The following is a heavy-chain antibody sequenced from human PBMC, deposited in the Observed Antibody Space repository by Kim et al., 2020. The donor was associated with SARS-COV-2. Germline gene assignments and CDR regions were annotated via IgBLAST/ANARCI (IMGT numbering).Heavy chain of an antibody. CDR1: GFTFSNVR. CDR3: TTLLRYFDWLAVKYYYYGMDV. D-gene: IGHD3-9*01. CDR2: IKSKTDGGTT. J-gene: IGHJ6*02. V-gene: IGHV3-15*01. Sequence: GGSLRLSCAAYGFTFSNVRMSWVRQAPGKGLEWVGRIKSKTDGGTTNYAAPVKGRFTISRDDSKNTLYLQMNSLKTEDTAVYYCTTLLRYFDWLAVKYYYYGMDVWGQGTALTVS.